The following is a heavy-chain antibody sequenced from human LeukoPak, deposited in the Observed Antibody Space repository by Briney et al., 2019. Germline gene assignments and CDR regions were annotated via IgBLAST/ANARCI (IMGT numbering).Heavy chain of an antibody. CDR3: TTDSPLVVVVAATENWFDP. CDR2: IKGKTDGGTT. J-gene: IGHJ5*02. V-gene: IGHV3-15*01. Sequence: GGSLRLSCAASGSTFSNAWMTWVRQAPGKGLEWVGRIKGKTDGGTTDYTAPVKGRFTISRDDSKNTLYLQMNSLKTEDTAVYYCTTDSPLVVVVAATENWFDPWGQGTLVTVSS. CDR1: GSTFSNAW. D-gene: IGHD2-15*01.